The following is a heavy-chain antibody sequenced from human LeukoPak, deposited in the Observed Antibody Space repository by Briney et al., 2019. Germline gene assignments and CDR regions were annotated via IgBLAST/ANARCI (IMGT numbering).Heavy chain of an antibody. Sequence: SETLSLTCTVSGGSISSHYWSWIRQPPGKGLEWIGYIYYSGSTNYNPSLKSRVTISVDTSKNQFSLKLSSVTAADTAVYYCARDQLWGETYYYDSSGYYPDAFDIWGQGTMVTVSS. V-gene: IGHV4-59*11. D-gene: IGHD3-22*01. CDR3: ARDQLWGETYYYDSSGYYPDAFDI. CDR2: IYYSGST. J-gene: IGHJ3*02. CDR1: GGSISSHY.